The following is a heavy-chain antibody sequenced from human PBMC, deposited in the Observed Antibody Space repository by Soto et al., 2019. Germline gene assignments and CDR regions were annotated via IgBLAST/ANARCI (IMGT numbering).Heavy chain of an antibody. V-gene: IGHV4-59*12. CDR1: GGSISSYY. Sequence: SETLSLTCTVSGGSISSYYWSWIRQPPGKGLEWIGYIYHSGSTNYNPSLKSRVTISVDTSKNQFSLKLSSVTAADTAVYYCARVRAVTTVPRKYNWFDPWGQGTLVTVSS. CDR2: IYHSGST. D-gene: IGHD4-17*01. J-gene: IGHJ5*02. CDR3: ARVRAVTTVPRKYNWFDP.